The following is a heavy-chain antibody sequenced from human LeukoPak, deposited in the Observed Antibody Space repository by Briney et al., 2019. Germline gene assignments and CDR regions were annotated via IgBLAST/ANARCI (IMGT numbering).Heavy chain of an antibody. V-gene: IGHV1-46*01. CDR2: INPSGGST. D-gene: IGHD6-13*01. CDR3: ASGSSSWNFDY. CDR1: GYTFTSYY. Sequence: GASVTVSCKASGYTFTSYYMHWVRQAPGQGLEWMGIINPSGGSTSYAQKFQGRVTMTRDTSTSTVYMELSSLRSEDTAVYYCASGSSSWNFDYWGQGTLVTVSS. J-gene: IGHJ4*02.